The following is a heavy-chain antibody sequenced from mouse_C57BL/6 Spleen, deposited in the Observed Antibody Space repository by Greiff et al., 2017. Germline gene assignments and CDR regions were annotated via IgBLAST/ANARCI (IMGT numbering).Heavy chain of an antibody. D-gene: IGHD4-1*01. Sequence: LVESGPELVKPGASVKISCKASGYSFTGYYMHWVKQSHGNILDWIGYIYPYNGVSSYNQKFKGQATLTLDKSSSTADKELRSLTSEDSSVYYYARNWDFDYWGQGTTLTVSS. CDR2: IYPYNGVS. CDR3: ARNWDFDY. V-gene: IGHV1-31*01. CDR1: GYSFTGYY. J-gene: IGHJ2*01.